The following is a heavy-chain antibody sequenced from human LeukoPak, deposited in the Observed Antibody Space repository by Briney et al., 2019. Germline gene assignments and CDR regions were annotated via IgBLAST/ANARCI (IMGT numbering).Heavy chain of an antibody. Sequence: SETLSLTCTVSGGSISSYYWSWIRQPAGKGLEWIGRIYTSGSTNYNPSLKSRVTMSVDTSKNQFSLKLSSVTAADTAVYYCARVRPHYDILTGYYLPYYYYMDVWGKGTTVAVSS. V-gene: IGHV4-4*07. CDR3: ARVRPHYDILTGYYLPYYYYMDV. CDR1: GGSISSYY. J-gene: IGHJ6*03. CDR2: IYTSGST. D-gene: IGHD3-9*01.